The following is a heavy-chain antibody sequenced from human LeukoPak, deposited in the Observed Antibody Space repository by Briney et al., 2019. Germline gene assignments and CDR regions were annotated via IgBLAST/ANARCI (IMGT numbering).Heavy chain of an antibody. Sequence: GGSLRLSCAASGLTFKSFAMSWVRQAPGKGLEWVAVSSGNEDSTHYADSVRGRFVISTDNSKNTLFLQMNSLRAEDTAVYYCTKDLMTGFSSGWYFGYWGQETLVTVSS. CDR1: GLTFKSFA. CDR3: TKDLMTGFSSGWYFGY. J-gene: IGHJ4*02. D-gene: IGHD6-19*01. CDR2: SSGNEDST. V-gene: IGHV3-23*01.